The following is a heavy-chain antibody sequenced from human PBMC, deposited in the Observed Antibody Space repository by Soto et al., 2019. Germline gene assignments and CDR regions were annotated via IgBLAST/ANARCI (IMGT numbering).Heavy chain of an antibody. CDR3: AKGRRGQGEGSSWSYFDY. V-gene: IGHV3-43*01. CDR1: GFTFDDHT. J-gene: IGHJ4*02. CDR2: ITWDGGSK. D-gene: IGHD6-13*01. Sequence: PGGSLRLSCTASGFTFDDHTMHWVRQAPGKGLEWVSLITWDGGSKHYVDSVKGRFTISRDNSKDSLYLQMNSLTTEDTAFYYCAKGRRGQGEGSSWSYFDYWGQGTLVTVSS.